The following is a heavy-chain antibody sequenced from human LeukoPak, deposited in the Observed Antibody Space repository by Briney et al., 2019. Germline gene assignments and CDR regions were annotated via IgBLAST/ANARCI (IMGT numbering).Heavy chain of an antibody. CDR1: GFTFSSYA. V-gene: IGHV3-30-3*01. D-gene: IGHD1-26*01. CDR2: ISYDGSNK. Sequence: PGGSLRLSCAASGFTFSSYAMHWVRQAPGKGLEWVAVISYDGSNKYYADSVKGRFTISRDNSKNTLYLQMNSLRAEDTAVYYCARPRGSYLGDAFDIWGQGTMVTVSS. CDR3: ARPRGSYLGDAFDI. J-gene: IGHJ3*02.